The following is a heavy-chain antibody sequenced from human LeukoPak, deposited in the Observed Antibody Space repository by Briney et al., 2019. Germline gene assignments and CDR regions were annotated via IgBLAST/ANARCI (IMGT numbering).Heavy chain of an antibody. Sequence: GGSLRLSCAASGFTFSSDAMRWVRQAPGKGLEWVSAISSSGGSTYYADSVRGRFIVSRDSSKNTLYLQMNSLRVEDTAVYYCAKGGAQVGGQGTLVTVSS. J-gene: IGHJ4*02. D-gene: IGHD1-26*01. CDR3: AKGGAQV. CDR2: ISSSGGST. CDR1: GFTFSSDA. V-gene: IGHV3-23*01.